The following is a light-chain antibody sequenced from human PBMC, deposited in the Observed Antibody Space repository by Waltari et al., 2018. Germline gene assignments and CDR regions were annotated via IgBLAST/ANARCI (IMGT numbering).Light chain of an antibody. CDR1: SSNVGGYDY. CDR2: EVS. CDR3: SSYAGSNKNVV. V-gene: IGLV2-8*01. J-gene: IGLJ2*01. Sequence: QSALTQPPSASGAPGQTVTISCTGPSSNVGGYDYVYWYQQHPGNAPKLMIYEVSKRPSGVPDRFSGSKSGNTASLTVSGLQAEDEAVYYCSSYAGSNKNVVFGGGTKLTVL.